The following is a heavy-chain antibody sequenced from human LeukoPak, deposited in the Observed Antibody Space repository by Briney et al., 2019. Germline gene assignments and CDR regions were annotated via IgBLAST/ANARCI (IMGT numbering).Heavy chain of an antibody. J-gene: IGHJ4*02. D-gene: IGHD2-2*01. CDR1: GNYW. Sequence: GGSLRLSCAASGNYWMHWVRQAPGKGLVWVSHINSDGSWTSYADSVKGRFTISKDNAKNTVYLQMNNLKAEDTAVYYCVSFYETYWGRGTLVTVSS. CDR2: INSDGSWT. CDR3: VSFYETY. V-gene: IGHV3-74*01.